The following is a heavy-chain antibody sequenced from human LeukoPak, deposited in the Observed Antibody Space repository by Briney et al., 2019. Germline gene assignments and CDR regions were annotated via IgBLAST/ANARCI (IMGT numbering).Heavy chain of an antibody. CDR2: INRDGTTT. D-gene: IGHD3-16*01. J-gene: IGHJ3*02. V-gene: IGHV3-74*01. Sequence: AGGSLRLSCAASGFTFNSYWLLWVRQAPGKGLVWVSRINRDGTTTAYADSVKGRFTISRDNAKNSLYLQMNSLRAEDTALYYCAKGKVWGTFDIWGQGTMVTVSS. CDR3: AKGKVWGTFDI. CDR1: GFTFNSYW.